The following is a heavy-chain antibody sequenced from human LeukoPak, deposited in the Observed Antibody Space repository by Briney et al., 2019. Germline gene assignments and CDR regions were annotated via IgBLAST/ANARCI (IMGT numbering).Heavy chain of an antibody. CDR1: GGSFSGYY. V-gene: IGHV4-34*01. CDR2: INHSGST. J-gene: IGHJ3*02. CDR3: VRRPRMKAFDI. Sequence: SETLSLTCAVYGGSFSGYYWSWLRQPPGKGLEWIGEINHSGSTNYNPSLKSRVTISVDTSKNQFSLKLSSVTAADTAVYYCVRRPRMKAFDIWGQGTMVTVSS. D-gene: IGHD2-8*01.